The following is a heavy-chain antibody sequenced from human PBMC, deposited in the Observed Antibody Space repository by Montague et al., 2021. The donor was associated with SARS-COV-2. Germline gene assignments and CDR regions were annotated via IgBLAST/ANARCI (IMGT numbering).Heavy chain of an antibody. CDR1: GGSLTNYY. D-gene: IGHD3-9*01. J-gene: IGHJ4*02. CDR3: AREYYDFLTGYCGFDS. CDR2: IYYTGST. V-gene: IGHV4-59*01. Sequence: SETLSLTCTVSGGSLTNYYWSWIRQPPGKGLEWIGYIYYTGSTTYNPSLESRVTMSVDTSKNQFSLKLTSVTAADTAVYYCAREYYDFLTGYCGFDSWGQGTLLTVSS.